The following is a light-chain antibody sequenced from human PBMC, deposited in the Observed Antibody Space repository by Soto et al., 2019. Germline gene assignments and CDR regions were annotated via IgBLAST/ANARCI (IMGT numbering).Light chain of an antibody. J-gene: IGLJ1*01. Sequence: SYELTQPPSVSVAPGQTARITRGGNNIGSKNVHWYQQKPGQAPVLVVYDNIDRPSGIPERFSGSNSENTATLTISRIEAGDEADYYCQVWDSGSDHYVFGTGTKLTVL. CDR3: QVWDSGSDHYV. V-gene: IGLV3-21*02. CDR2: DNI. CDR1: NIGSKN.